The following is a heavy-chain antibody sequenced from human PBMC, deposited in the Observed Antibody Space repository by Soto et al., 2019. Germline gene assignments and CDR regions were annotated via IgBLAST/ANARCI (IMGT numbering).Heavy chain of an antibody. D-gene: IGHD5-12*01. CDR2: IYYSGST. CDR1: GGSISSYY. CDR3: AREGPGSPAPGLDAFDI. V-gene: IGHV4-59*01. J-gene: IGHJ3*02. Sequence: PSETLSLTCTVAGGSISSYYWSWIRQPPGKGLEWIGYIYYSGSTNYNPSLKSRVTISVDTSKNQFSLKLSSVTAADTAVYYCAREGPGSPAPGLDAFDIWGQGTMVT.